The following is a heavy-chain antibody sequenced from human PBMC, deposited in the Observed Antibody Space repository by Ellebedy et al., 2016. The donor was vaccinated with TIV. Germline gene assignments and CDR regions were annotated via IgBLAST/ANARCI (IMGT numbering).Heavy chain of an antibody. J-gene: IGHJ4*02. CDR2: VHYTGST. V-gene: IGHV4-39*07. D-gene: IGHD7-27*01. CDR3: ARYRGVWGDFDY. CDR1: GGSISSSTYH. Sequence: MPSETLSFTCTVSGGSISSSTYHWGWIRQPPGKGLEWIGSVHYTGSTHYNPSLKSRVTISVDTSKNQFSLKLSSVTAADTAVYYCARYRGVWGDFDYWGQGTLVTVSS.